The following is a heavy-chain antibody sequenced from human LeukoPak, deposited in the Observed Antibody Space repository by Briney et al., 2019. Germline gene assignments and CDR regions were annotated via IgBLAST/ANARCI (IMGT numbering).Heavy chain of an antibody. CDR3: ARSLSAGSGWYYFDY. D-gene: IGHD6-19*01. CDR1: GFTFSHYG. CDR2: IWFDGSDT. V-gene: IGHV3-33*01. J-gene: IGHJ4*02. Sequence: GRSLRLSCAASGFTFSHYGMHWVRQAPGKGLEWVAFIWFDGSDTYYEESVKGRFTVSRDNSKDALDLQMNSLRAEDTAMYYCARSLSAGSGWYYFDYGGQGTLVTVSS.